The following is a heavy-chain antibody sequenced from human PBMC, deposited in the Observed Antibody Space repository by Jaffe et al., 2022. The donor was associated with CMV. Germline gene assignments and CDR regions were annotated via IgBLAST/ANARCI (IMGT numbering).Heavy chain of an antibody. J-gene: IGHJ6*03. Sequence: EVQLVESGGGLVQPGGSLRLSCAASGFTFSDHYMDWVRQAPGKGLEWVGRSRNKVNSYITEYAPSVKGRFTISRDDSKSSLYLQMNSLKTEDTAVYYCGRVGCGGSSICQNSYYYIDVWGKGTTVTVSS. V-gene: IGHV3-72*01. CDR2: SRNKVNSYIT. D-gene: IGHD2-15*01. CDR3: GRVGCGGSSICQNSYYYIDV. CDR1: GFTFSDHY.